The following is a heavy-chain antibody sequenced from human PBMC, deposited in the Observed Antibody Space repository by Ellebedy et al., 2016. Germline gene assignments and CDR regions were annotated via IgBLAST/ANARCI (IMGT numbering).Heavy chain of an antibody. J-gene: IGHJ4*02. CDR2: VRYDGTNE. CDR3: ARDQGSSWFGPIDY. CDR1: GFTFSSYD. D-gene: IGHD6-13*01. Sequence: LSLTCAASGFTFSSYDMHWVRQVPGKGLEWVAVVRYDGTNEYCADSVRGRFSISRDNSKNPLYLQMNSLRVEDTAVYYCARDQGSSWFGPIDYWGQGTLVTVSS. V-gene: IGHV3-33*01.